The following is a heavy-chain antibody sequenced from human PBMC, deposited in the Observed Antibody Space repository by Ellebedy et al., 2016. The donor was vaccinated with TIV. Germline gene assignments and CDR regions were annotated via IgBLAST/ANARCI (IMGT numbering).Heavy chain of an antibody. J-gene: IGHJ4*02. CDR1: GGSITSGSYY. Sequence: MPSETLSLTCTVSGGSITSGSYYWAWIRQPPGRGLEWVGNVYFIGSTNYNPSLKSRVTISVDTSKNQFSLKLTSVTAADTAVYYCWRHPTLGTLDYWGQGAQVTVSS. CDR3: WRHPTLGTLDY. V-gene: IGHV4-39*01. CDR2: VYFIGST. D-gene: IGHD3-16*01.